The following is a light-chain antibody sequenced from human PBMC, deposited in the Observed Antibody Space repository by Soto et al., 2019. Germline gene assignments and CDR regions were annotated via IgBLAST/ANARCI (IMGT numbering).Light chain of an antibody. J-gene: IGKJ2*01. CDR1: QSVSSW. CDR2: KAS. CDR3: QQYDNYPYT. V-gene: IGKV1-5*03. Sequence: DIQMTQSPSILSASVGDRVTITCRASQSVSSWLAWYQQRPGQAPKILIYKASTLESGVPSRFSGSGSGTDFTLTISSLQPDDFATYFCQQYDNYPYTFGQGTKLEIK.